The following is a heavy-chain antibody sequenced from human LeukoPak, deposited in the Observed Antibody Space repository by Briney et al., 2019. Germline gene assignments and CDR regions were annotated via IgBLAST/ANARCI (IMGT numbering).Heavy chain of an antibody. D-gene: IGHD3-10*01. J-gene: IGHJ4*02. CDR3: ARDKFRGYFDY. Sequence: GGSLRLSCAASGFTFNNYAMSWVRQAPGKGLEWVSAIYSGGTTYYADSVKGRFTISRDTSKNTLYLQMNSLRAEDTAVYYCARDKFRGYFDYWGQGTLVTVSS. V-gene: IGHV3-66*01. CDR2: IYSGGTT. CDR1: GFTFNNYA.